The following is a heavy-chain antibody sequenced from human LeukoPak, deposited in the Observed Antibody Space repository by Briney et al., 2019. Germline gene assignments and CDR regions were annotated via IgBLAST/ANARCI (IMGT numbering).Heavy chain of an antibody. D-gene: IGHD2-2*01. V-gene: IGHV3-23*01. J-gene: IGHJ4*02. Sequence: GGSLRLSCAASGFTFNGYGMSWVHQAPGKGLEWVSSISNSGGGTYSADSVKGRFTISRDNSKNTLYLQMNSLRAEDTAVYYCAQRGYCASTSCSPPFDYWGQGTLVTVSS. CDR1: GFTFNGYG. CDR2: ISNSGGGT. CDR3: AQRGYCASTSCSPPFDY.